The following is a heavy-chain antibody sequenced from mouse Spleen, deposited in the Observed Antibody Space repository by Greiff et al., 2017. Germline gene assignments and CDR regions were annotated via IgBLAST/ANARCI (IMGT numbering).Heavy chain of an antibody. Sequence: QVQLQQSGAELARPGASVKLSCKASGYTFTSYGISWVKQRTGQGLEWIGEIYPRSGNTYYNEKFKGKATLTADKSSSTAYMELRSLTSEDSAVYFCARWGYGSSPLAYWGQGTLVTVSA. CDR2: IYPRSGNT. V-gene: IGHV1-81*01. J-gene: IGHJ3*01. D-gene: IGHD1-1*01. CDR1: GYTFTSYG. CDR3: ARWGYGSSPLAY.